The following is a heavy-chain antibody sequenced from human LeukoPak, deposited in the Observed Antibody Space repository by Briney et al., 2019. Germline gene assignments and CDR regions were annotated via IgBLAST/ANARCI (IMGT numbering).Heavy chain of an antibody. V-gene: IGHV5-51*01. CDR1: GYSFITYW. CDR3: ARHNYPRGGGDYDAFDI. CDR2: IYPGDSDT. J-gene: IGHJ3*02. Sequence: GESLKISCKGSGYSFITYWIGWVRQMPGKGLEWMGIIYPGDSDTIYSPSFQGQVTISADKSISTAYLQWSSLKASDTAMYYCARHNYPRGGGDYDAFDIWGLGTMVTVSS. D-gene: IGHD4-17*01.